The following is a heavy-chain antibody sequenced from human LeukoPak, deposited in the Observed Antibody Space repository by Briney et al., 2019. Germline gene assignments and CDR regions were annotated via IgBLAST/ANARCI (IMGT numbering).Heavy chain of an antibody. Sequence: GGSLRLSCAASRFTFSNYGVNRVRQAPGKGLEWVSYINSRSSTIYYADSVRGRFTISRDNAKNSLYLQMNSLKAEDTAIYYCAREVGAPQAFDIWGQGTMVTVSS. J-gene: IGHJ3*02. D-gene: IGHD1-26*01. CDR3: AREVGAPQAFDI. CDR1: RFTFSNYG. CDR2: INSRSSTI. V-gene: IGHV3-48*01.